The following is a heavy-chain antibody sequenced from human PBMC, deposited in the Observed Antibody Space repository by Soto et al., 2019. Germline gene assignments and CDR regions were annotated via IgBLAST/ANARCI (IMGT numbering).Heavy chain of an antibody. CDR1: GGSISSYY. CDR2: IYYSGST. D-gene: IGHD1-1*01. CDR3: ARVWTFHWYFDL. V-gene: IGHV4-59*01. Sequence: QVQLQESGPGLVKPSETLSLTCTVSGGSISSYYWSWIRQPPGKGLEWIGYIYYSGSTSYNPSLKSRVTISVDTSKNQSSLKLSSVTAADTAVYYCARVWTFHWYFDLWGRGTLVTVSS. J-gene: IGHJ2*01.